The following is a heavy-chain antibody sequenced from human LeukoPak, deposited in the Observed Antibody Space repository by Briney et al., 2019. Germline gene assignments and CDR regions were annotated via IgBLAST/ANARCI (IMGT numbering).Heavy chain of an antibody. CDR2: IIPISGTL. D-gene: IGHD3-10*01. J-gene: IGHJ6*02. V-gene: IGHV1-69*13. CDR3: ARGATYSFYSGSDRISLPPNYYHYSGMDV. CDR1: GGTFSSYV. Sequence: SVKVSCKTSGGTFSSYVISWVRQAPGQGLEWMGGIIPISGTLNYAQKFQGRLTITADEFTSTAHMELSSLRSEDTAVYYCARGATYSFYSGSDRISLPPNYYHYSGMDVWGQGTAVTVSS.